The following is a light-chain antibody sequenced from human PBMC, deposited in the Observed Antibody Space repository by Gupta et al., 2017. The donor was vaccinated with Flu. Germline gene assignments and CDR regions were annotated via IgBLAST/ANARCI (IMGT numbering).Light chain of an antibody. CDR3: SSYTSTTTPGV. J-gene: IGLJ1*01. V-gene: IGLV2-14*01. CDR1: SSDVGGYNY. Sequence: QSALTQPASVSGSPGPSITISCTGTSSDVGGYNYVSWYQQHPGKAPKLMIYEVSNRPSGVSNRFSGSKSGNTASLTISGLHSEDEADYFCSSYTSTTTPGVFGTGTRVTGL. CDR2: EVS.